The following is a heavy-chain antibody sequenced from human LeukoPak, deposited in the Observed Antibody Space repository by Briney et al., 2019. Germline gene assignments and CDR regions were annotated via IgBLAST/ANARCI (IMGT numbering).Heavy chain of an antibody. J-gene: IGHJ4*02. CDR2: IRSNTYRGTS. Sequence: GGSLRLSWAAAGFTFSSYWMTWVRQAPGKCLEWVGLIRSNTYRGTSESSASVKGRFSMSRDDSADIAYLQMTSLKIEDTALYYCTTYRAYCSGGACYRHLEYWGQGTLVTVSS. CDR1: GFTFSSYW. V-gene: IGHV3-49*04. CDR3: TTYRAYCSGGACYRHLEY. D-gene: IGHD2-15*01.